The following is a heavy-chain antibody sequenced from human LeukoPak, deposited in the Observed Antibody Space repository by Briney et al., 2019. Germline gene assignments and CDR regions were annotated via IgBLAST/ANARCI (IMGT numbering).Heavy chain of an antibody. J-gene: IGHJ4*02. D-gene: IGHD6-19*01. V-gene: IGHV4-59*01. CDR1: GGSISSYY. CDR3: ARKAGSGWYGLKFDY. Sequence: PSETLSLTCIVSGGSISSYYWNWIRQPPGKGQEWIGYIYYSGSTNYNPSLKSRVTISIDTSKKQVSLKLSSVTAADTAVYYCARKAGSGWYGLKFDYWGQGTLVTVSS. CDR2: IYYSGST.